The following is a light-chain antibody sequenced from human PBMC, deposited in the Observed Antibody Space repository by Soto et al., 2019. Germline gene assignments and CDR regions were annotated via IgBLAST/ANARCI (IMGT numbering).Light chain of an antibody. CDR1: SSDVGGYNY. J-gene: IGLJ2*01. V-gene: IGLV2-14*01. CDR3: SSYTSSSTVV. CDR2: EVS. Sequence: QSVLTQPASVSGSPGQSITISCTGTSSDVGGYNYVSWYQQYPGKAPKVMIHEVSNRPSGVSDRFSGSKSGNTASLTISGLQAEDEADYYCSSYTSSSTVVFGGGTKVTVL.